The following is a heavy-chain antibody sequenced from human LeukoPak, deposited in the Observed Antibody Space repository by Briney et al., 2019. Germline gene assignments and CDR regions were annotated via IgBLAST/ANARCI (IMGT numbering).Heavy chain of an antibody. CDR2: IYHSGST. CDR1: GGSISSNNW. CDR3: VSSTYCPSTGGCLGY. D-gene: IGHD2-2*01. Sequence: SGTLSLTCAVSGGSISSNNWWSWVRQSPGKGLEWIGEIYHSGSTNYNPSLKSRVTITVDKSTNQFSLKLTSVTAADTAVYYCVSSTYCPSTGGCLGYWGQGTLVTVSS. J-gene: IGHJ4*02. V-gene: IGHV4-4*02.